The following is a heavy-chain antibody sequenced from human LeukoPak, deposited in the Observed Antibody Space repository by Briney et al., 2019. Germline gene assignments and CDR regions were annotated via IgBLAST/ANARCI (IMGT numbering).Heavy chain of an antibody. J-gene: IGHJ4*02. CDR2: MKSNSGDT. CDR3: ARGEYSSSWYPFDY. D-gene: IGHD6-13*01. Sequence: GASVKVSCKTSGYTFTGYDINWVRRAPGQGLEWMGWMKSNSGDTHFAQKFQGRLTMTRNTSISTAFMELSSLRSEDTAVYYCARGEYSSSWYPFDYWGQGSLVTVSS. V-gene: IGHV1-8*01. CDR1: GYTFTGYD.